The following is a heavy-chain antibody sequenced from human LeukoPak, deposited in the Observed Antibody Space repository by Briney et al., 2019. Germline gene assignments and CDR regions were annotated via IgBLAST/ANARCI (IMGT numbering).Heavy chain of an antibody. J-gene: IGHJ6*02. V-gene: IGHV3-74*01. CDR3: ARDYGRSRDYGMDV. D-gene: IGHD3-10*01. Sequence: GGSLRLSCAASGFTFSNYWMHWVRQAPGKGLVWVSCINSDGSSTSYADSVKGRFTISRDNAKNTLFLQMNSLRAEDTAMYFCARDYGRSRDYGMDVWGQGTTVTVSS. CDR1: GFTFSNYW. CDR2: INSDGSST.